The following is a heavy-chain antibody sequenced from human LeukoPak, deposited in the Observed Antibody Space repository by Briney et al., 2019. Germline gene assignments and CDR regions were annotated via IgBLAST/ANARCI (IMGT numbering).Heavy chain of an antibody. CDR3: AELGITMVGGV. CDR1: GFTLSNYL. Sequence: PGGSLRHSCAAPGFTLSNYLIQWVRQAPGKGLGWVSRINNDGSSTIYADSVKSRFTIYRDNAKNSLYLQMNSLRAEDTAVYYCAELGITMVGGVWGKGTTVTISS. CDR2: INNDGSST. J-gene: IGHJ6*04. V-gene: IGHV3-74*01. D-gene: IGHD3-10*02.